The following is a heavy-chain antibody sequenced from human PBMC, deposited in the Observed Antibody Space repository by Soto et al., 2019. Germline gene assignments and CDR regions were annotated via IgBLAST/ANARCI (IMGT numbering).Heavy chain of an antibody. J-gene: IGHJ4*02. D-gene: IGHD4-4*01. V-gene: IGHV4-59*01. CDR3: ARGMTTVTTLDY. Sequence: PSETLSLTCTVSGGSISSYYWSWIRHPPGKGLEWIGYIYYSGSTNYNPSPKSRVTISVDTSKNQFSLKLSSVTAADTAVYYCARGMTTVTTLDYWGQGTLVTVS. CDR2: IYYSGST. CDR1: GGSISSYY.